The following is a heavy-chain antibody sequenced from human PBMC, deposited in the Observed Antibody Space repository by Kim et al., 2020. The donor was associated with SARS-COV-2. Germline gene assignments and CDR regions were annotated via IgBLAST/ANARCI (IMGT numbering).Heavy chain of an antibody. J-gene: IGHJ4*02. V-gene: IGHV1-18*01. CDR2: ISAYNGNT. CDR3: ARTTTGGYYDILTGYSTPRLLFIRDY. CDR1: GYTFTSYG. Sequence: ASVKVSCKASGYTFTSYGISWVRQAPGQGLEWMGWISAYNGNTNYAQKLQGRVTMTTDTSTSTAYMELRSLRSDDTAVYYCARTTTGGYYDILTGYSTPRLLFIRDYWGQGTLVTVSS. D-gene: IGHD3-9*01.